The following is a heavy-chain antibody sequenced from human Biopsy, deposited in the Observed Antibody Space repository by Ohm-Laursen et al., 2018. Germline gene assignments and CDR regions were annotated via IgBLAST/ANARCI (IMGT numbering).Heavy chain of an antibody. V-gene: IGHV4-39*01. CDR1: GGSVSSNTNY. CDR2: IFYSGII. J-gene: IGHJ5*02. Sequence: SETLSLTCIVSGGSVSSNTNYWAWIRQPPGKGLEWIGSIFYSGIIYYNPSLKSRVSISVDTSKNQFSLNLNSATAADTAVYYCARHPTGFWFDPWGQGTLVIVSS. CDR3: ARHPTGFWFDP.